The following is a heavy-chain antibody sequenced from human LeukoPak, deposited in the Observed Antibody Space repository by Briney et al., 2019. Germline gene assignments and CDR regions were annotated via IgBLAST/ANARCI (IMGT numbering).Heavy chain of an antibody. CDR1: GGSISSYY. CDR2: IYYSGNT. D-gene: IGHD1-14*01. CDR3: ARDNRGAFDI. V-gene: IGHV4-59*01. Sequence: SETLSLTCTVSGGSISSYYWSWIRQPPGKALEWIGYIYYSGNTNYNTSLKSRVTISVDTSKNQFSLKLSSVTAADTAVYYCARDNRGAFDIWGQGTMVTVS. J-gene: IGHJ3*02.